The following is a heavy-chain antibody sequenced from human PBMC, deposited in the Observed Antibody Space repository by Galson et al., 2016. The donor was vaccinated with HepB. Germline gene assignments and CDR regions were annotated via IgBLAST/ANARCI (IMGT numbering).Heavy chain of an antibody. CDR3: ASISWYYYGLGACGN. J-gene: IGHJ4*01. CDR2: INYNGNT. Sequence: SETLSLTCSVSGGSVTTEYHYWGWIRQPPGKGLEWIGSINYNGNTYYNPSLRSRVTVSVDTSTNQFSLKLSSVASADTAVYYCASISWYYYGLGACGNWGQGILVSVAS. V-gene: IGHV4-39*01. CDR1: GGSVTTEYHY. D-gene: IGHD3-10*01.